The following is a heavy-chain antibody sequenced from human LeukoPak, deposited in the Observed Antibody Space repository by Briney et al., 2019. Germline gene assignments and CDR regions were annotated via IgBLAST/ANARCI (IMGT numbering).Heavy chain of an antibody. CDR3: ASSSGYLYYFDC. CDR2: ISAYNGNT. CDR1: GYTFTSYG. V-gene: IGHV1-18*01. J-gene: IGHJ4*02. Sequence: RASVKVSCKASGYTFTSYGISWVRQAPGQGLEWMGWISAYNGNTNYAQKLQGRVTMATDTSTSTAYMELRSLRSDDTAVYYCASSSGYLYYFDCWGQGTLVTVSS. D-gene: IGHD3-22*01.